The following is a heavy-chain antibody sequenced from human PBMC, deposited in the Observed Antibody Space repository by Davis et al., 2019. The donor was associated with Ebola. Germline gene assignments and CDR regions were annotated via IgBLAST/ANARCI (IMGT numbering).Heavy chain of an antibody. CDR3: ARDPTMVRGVIKGLYYFDY. V-gene: IGHV3-21*01. Sequence: SMKGRFTISRDNAKNSLSLQMNSLRAEDTAVYYCARDPTMVRGVIKGLYYFDYWGQGTLVTVSS. D-gene: IGHD3-10*01. J-gene: IGHJ4*02.